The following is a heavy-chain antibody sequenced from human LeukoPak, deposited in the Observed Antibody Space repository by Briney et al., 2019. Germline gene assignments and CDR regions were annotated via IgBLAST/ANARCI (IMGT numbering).Heavy chain of an antibody. J-gene: IGHJ4*02. CDR3: ARGIAAAGTPYYDY. CDR2: IYSGGST. D-gene: IGHD6-13*01. V-gene: IGHV3-53*01. Sequence: GGSLTLSCAASGFTVSSNYMSWVRQAPGKGLEWVSVIYSGGSTYYADSVKGRFTISRDNSKNTLYLQTNSLRAEDTAVYYCARGIAAAGTPYYDYWGQGTLVTVSS. CDR1: GFTVSSNY.